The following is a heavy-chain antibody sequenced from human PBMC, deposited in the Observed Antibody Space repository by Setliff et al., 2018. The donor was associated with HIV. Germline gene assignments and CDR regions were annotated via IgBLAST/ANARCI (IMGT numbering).Heavy chain of an antibody. J-gene: IGHJ4*02. CDR3: AMNRGPGDNPGEASGDS. Sequence: ASVKVSCKTSGYNFNNYDINWVRQASGQGLEWVGWMNPNSGNTGFAQKFQGRLTMTRNTSINTAYMELRRLTSEDTAIYYCAMNRGPGDNPGEASGDSWGQGTLVTVSS. V-gene: IGHV1-8*02. CDR1: GYNFNNYD. CDR2: MNPNSGNT. D-gene: IGHD1-26*01.